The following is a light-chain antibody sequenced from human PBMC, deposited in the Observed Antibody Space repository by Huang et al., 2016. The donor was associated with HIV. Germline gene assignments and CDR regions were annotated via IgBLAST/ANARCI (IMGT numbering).Light chain of an antibody. CDR3: QQYNNWPRT. CDR2: AAS. J-gene: IGKJ1*01. V-gene: IGKV3-15*01. CDR1: PSVSSN. Sequence: IVMTQSPATLSVSPGGRATLSCRASPSVSSNVAWYQQQPGQAPRLLIYAASTRATGIPARCRGSGSGTEFTLTISSLQSEDFAVYYCQQYNNWPRTFGQGTKVEIK.